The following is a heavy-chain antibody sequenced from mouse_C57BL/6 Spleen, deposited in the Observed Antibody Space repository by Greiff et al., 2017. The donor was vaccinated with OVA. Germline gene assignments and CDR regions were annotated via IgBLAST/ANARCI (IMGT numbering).Heavy chain of an antibody. V-gene: IGHV1-69*01. CDR1: GYTFTGYW. CDR3: ARAHGSSSFAD. D-gene: IGHD1-1*01. J-gene: IGHJ3*01. Sequence: QVQLQQPGAELVMPGASVKLSCKASGYTFTGYWMHWVKQRPGQGLEWIGEIDPGGSYTNYNHKFKGQSTLTVDKSSSTAYLQLTSLTSEDSAVYYCARAHGSSSFADWGQGTLVTVSA. CDR2: IDPGGSYT.